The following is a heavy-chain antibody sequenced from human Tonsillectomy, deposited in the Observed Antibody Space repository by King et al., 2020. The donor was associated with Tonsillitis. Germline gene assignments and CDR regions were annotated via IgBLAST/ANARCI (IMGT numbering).Heavy chain of an antibody. CDR1: GFTFGSFP. CDR2: ISRNGGTT. CDR3: VKGYCGTTTCSNNYYAMDV. D-gene: IGHD2-2*01. J-gene: IGHJ6*02. V-gene: IGHV3-64D*06. Sequence: QLVQSGGGLVQPGGSLRLSCSVSGFTFGSFPMNWVRQAPGKGLEYVSDISRNGGTTYYADSVKGRFTISRDNSKDTLYLQMSSLRPEDTAIYYCVKGYCGTTTCSNNYYAMDVWGQGTPVTVSS.